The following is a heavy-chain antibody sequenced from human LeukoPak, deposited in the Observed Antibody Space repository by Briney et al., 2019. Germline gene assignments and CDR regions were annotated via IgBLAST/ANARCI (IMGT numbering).Heavy chain of an antibody. V-gene: IGHV3-7*01. Sequence: GGSLRLSCAGSGFTFNNFWMSWVRQAPGKGLEWVANMKQDGGEKYYLDSVKGRFTISRDNAKNSVFLQMNSLRAEDTAVYYCARPSDGYIHNDYWGQGTLVTVSS. CDR2: MKQDGGEK. J-gene: IGHJ4*02. CDR3: ARPSDGYIHNDY. CDR1: GFTFNNFW. D-gene: IGHD5-24*01.